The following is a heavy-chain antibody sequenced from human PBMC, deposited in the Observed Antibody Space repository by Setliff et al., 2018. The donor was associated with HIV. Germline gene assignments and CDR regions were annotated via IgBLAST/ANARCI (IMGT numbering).Heavy chain of an antibody. CDR3: ARLFQWMSYSFDI. Sequence: SETLSLTCTVSGGSISSDSYYWGWIRQSPGKGLEWIASINYSGYTYHNPSLKTRVTISIDTSKSQFSLKLNSVTAADTGVYYCARLFQWMSYSFDIWGQGTVVTVSS. J-gene: IGHJ3*02. CDR2: INYSGYT. V-gene: IGHV4-39*01. CDR1: GGSISSDSYY. D-gene: IGHD5-12*01.